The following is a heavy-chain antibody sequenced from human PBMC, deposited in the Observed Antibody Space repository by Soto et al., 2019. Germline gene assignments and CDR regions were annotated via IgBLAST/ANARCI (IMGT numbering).Heavy chain of an antibody. CDR2: IYSGGNT. J-gene: IGHJ4*02. Sequence: PGGSLRLSCAASGFSFSTNYMSWCRQAPGQGLEWVSVIYSGGNTFYTDSVKGRFIISRDIYKNTLFLQMNSLRAEDTAVYYCARDFPLSEYRFSGSYYYNHWGQGTLVTVSS. CDR3: ARDFPLSEYRFSGSYYYNH. V-gene: IGHV3-53*01. D-gene: IGHD1-26*01. CDR1: GFSFSTNY.